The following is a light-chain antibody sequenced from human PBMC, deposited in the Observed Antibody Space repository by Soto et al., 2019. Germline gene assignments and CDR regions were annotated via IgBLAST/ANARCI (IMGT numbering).Light chain of an antibody. CDR2: DVS. CDR1: SSDVGGYNY. J-gene: IGLJ2*01. CDR3: SSYTSSSTRV. V-gene: IGLV2-14*01. Sequence: QSVLTQPASVSGAPGQSITISCTGTSSDVGGYNYVSWYHQHPGKAPKLISYDVSNRPSGVSNRFSGSKSGNTASLTISGLQAEDEADYYCSSYTSSSTRVFGGGTKLTVL.